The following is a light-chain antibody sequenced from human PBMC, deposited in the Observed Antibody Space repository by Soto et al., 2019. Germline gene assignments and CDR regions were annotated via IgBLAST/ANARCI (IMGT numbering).Light chain of an antibody. CDR3: QQYNYWPPWT. V-gene: IGKV3-15*01. Sequence: IVLTQSPAPLSVSPGDRATLSGRASQSLSSNLAWYQQKPGQAPRLLIYGASTRAIGIPARFSGSGSGTEFTLTISSLQSEDLAVYYCQQYNYWPPWTFGQGTKVDIK. CDR2: GAS. CDR1: QSLSSN. J-gene: IGKJ1*01.